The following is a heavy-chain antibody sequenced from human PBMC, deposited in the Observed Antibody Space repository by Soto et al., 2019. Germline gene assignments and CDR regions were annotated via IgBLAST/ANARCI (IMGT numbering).Heavy chain of an antibody. CDR2: ISSSSSYI. V-gene: IGHV3-21*01. J-gene: IGHJ6*02. D-gene: IGHD2-2*01. Sequence: GGSLRLSCAASGFTFSSYSMNWVRQAPGKGLEWVSSISSSSSYIYYADSVKGRFTISRDNAKNSLYLQMNSLRAEDTAVYYCARAIGYCISTSCQAYYYYGMDVWGQGTTVTVSS. CDR1: GFTFSSYS. CDR3: ARAIGYCISTSCQAYYYYGMDV.